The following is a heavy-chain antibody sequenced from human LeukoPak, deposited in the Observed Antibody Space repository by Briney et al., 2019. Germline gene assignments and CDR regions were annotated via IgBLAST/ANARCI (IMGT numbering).Heavy chain of an antibody. CDR3: ARDSDGDSNWFDP. D-gene: IGHD2-21*02. CDR2: INPNSGGT. V-gene: IGHV1-2*02. Sequence: EASVKVSCKASGYTFTGYYMHWVRRAPGQGLEWMGWINPNSGGTNYAQKFQGRVTMTRDTSISTAYMELSRLRSDDTAVYYCARDSDGDSNWFDPWGQGTLVTVSS. J-gene: IGHJ5*02. CDR1: GYTFTGYY.